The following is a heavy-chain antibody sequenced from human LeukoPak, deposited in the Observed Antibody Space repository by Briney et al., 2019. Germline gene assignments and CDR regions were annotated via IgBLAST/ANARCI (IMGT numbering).Heavy chain of an antibody. D-gene: IGHD2-15*01. J-gene: IGHJ6*02. V-gene: IGHV4-30-4*01. CDR3: ARTELLPNYYYYYGMDV. Sequence: PSPTLSLTCTVSGGSISSGDYYWSWIRQPPGKGLEWIGYIYYSGSTYYNPSLKSRVTISVDTSKNQFSLKLSSVTAADTAVYYCARTELLPNYYYYYGMDVWGQGTTVTVSS. CDR1: GGSISSGDYY. CDR2: IYYSGST.